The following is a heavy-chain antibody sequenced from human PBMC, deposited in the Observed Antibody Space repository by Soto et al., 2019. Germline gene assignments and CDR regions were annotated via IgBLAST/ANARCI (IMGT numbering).Heavy chain of an antibody. Sequence: QVQLVQSGAEVKKPGASVKVSGKASGYTFTSYGISWVRQAPGQGLEWMGWISAYNGNTNYAQKLQGRVTMTTDTTTSTAYMELRSLRSDDTAVYYWARDRSAYCGGDCYSGRYWGQGTLVTVSS. CDR1: GYTFTSYG. CDR3: ARDRSAYCGGDCYSGRY. D-gene: IGHD2-21*02. V-gene: IGHV1-18*01. CDR2: ISAYNGNT. J-gene: IGHJ4*02.